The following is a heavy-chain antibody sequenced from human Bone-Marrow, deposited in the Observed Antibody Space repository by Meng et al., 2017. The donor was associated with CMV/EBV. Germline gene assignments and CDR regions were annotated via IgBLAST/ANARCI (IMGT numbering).Heavy chain of an antibody. V-gene: IGHV4-4*02. CDR1: DSISRIHW. CDR2: IYQSGST. CDR3: ARVTDDSSGYYGAFDY. Sequence: DSISRIHWWSWVRQPPGKGLEWIGKIYQSGSTNYNLSLKSRVTITVDKSKNQFSLKLSSVTAADTAVYYCARVTDDSSGYYGAFDYWGQGTLVTVSS. J-gene: IGHJ4*02. D-gene: IGHD3-22*01.